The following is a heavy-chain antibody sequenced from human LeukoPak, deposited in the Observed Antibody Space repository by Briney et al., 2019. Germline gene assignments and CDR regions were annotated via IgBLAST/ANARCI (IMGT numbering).Heavy chain of an antibody. CDR2: LWYDGRTK. J-gene: IGHJ4*02. D-gene: IGHD2-21*02. V-gene: IGHV3-33*01. CDR1: GFTFSSHG. CDR3: ARDYCGGDCYVDY. Sequence: PGGSLRLSCAAPGFTFSSHGMHWVRQAPGKGLEWVAVLWYDGRTKYYAESVKGRFTISRDNSKNTLYLQMNSLRAEDTAVYYCARDYCGGDCYVDYWGQGTLVTVSS.